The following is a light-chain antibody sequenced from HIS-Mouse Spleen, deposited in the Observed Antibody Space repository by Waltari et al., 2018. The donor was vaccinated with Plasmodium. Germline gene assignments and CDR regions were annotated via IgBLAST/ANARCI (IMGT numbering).Light chain of an antibody. Sequence: EIVITQSPATLSVSPGDRATLSCRASQSVSRNLACYQQKPGQAPRLLIYGASTRATGIPARFSGSGSGTEFTLTISSLQSEDFAVYYCQQYNNWSFTFGPGTKVDIK. CDR1: QSVSRN. J-gene: IGKJ3*01. CDR3: QQYNNWSFT. CDR2: GAS. V-gene: IGKV3-15*01.